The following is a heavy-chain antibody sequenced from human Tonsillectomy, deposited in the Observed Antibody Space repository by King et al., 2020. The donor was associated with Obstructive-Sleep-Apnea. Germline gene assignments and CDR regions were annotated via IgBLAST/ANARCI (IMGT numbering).Heavy chain of an antibody. J-gene: IGHJ5*02. V-gene: IGHV7-4-1*02. Sequence: FQLVQSGSELKKPGASVKVSCKASGYMFNTYVMNWVRQAPGQELEWMGWINTNTGNPVYAPAFTGRFVFSLDTSVNTAFLQINNLKVEDTAVYYCARYDYHDLGNYYKGWFDPWGQGTLVTVSS. CDR2: INTNTGNP. D-gene: IGHD3-10*01. CDR3: ARYDYHDLGNYYKGWFDP. CDR1: GYMFNTYV.